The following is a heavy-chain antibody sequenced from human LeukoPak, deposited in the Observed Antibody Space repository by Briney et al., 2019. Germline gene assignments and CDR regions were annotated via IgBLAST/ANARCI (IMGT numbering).Heavy chain of an antibody. V-gene: IGHV1-2*06. Sequence: ASVKISCKVSGYTFTGYYLLWVRQDPGQGLEWMGRITPGSGGTNYAQKFQGRVTMTRDTSINTAYMDLSSLRSDDTAVYYCARGPSGPDYWGQGTLVIVSS. CDR3: ARGPSGPDY. J-gene: IGHJ4*02. D-gene: IGHD2-8*02. CDR1: GYTFTGYY. CDR2: ITPGSGGT.